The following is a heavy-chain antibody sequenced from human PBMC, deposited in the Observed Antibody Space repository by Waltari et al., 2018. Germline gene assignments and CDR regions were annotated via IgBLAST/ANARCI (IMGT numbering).Heavy chain of an antibody. D-gene: IGHD2-2*01. J-gene: IGHJ3*02. CDR3: ARGGAYHAFDI. V-gene: IGHV3-74*01. Sequence: EVQLVESGGGLVQPGGSLRLSCAASGFTFTSYWMYWVRQAPGKGLVYVSRIINDGSGTTYTDSVKGRFTVSRDNAKNTLYLQMNSLGVQDTARYYCARGGAYHAFDIWGQGTLVTVSS. CDR1: GFTFTSYW. CDR2: IINDGSGT.